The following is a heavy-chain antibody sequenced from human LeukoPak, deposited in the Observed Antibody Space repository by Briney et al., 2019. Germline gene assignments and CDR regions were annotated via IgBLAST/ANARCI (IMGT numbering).Heavy chain of an antibody. V-gene: IGHV1-69*13. D-gene: IGHD1-20*01. Sequence: GASVKVSCKASGGTFSSYAISWVRQAPGQGLEWMGGIIPIFGTANYAQKFQGRVTITADESTSTAYMELSSLRSEDTAVYYCARGGALNWNGFTTHRYYFDYWGQGTLVTVSS. CDR3: ARGGALNWNGFTTHRYYFDY. CDR2: IIPIFGTA. CDR1: GGTFSSYA. J-gene: IGHJ4*02.